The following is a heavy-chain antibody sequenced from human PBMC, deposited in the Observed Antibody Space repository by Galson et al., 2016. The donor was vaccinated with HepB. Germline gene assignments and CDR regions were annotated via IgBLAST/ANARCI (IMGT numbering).Heavy chain of an antibody. V-gene: IGHV3-9*01. CDR2: ISWNSGSI. CDR1: GFTFDDYA. CDR3: AKGIWFAEFICPFDY. Sequence: SLRLSCAASGFTFDDYAMHWVRQAPGKGLEWVSGISWNSGSIGYADSVKGRFTISRDNAKNSLYLQVNSLRAEDTALYYCAKGIWFAEFICPFDYWGQGTLVTVSS. J-gene: IGHJ4*02. D-gene: IGHD3-10*01.